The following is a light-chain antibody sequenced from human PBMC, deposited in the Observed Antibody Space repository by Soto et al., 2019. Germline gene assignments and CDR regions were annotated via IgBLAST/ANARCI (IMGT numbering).Light chain of an antibody. CDR2: DAS. CDR3: QQRQSWPIT. CDR1: QSVSSSY. J-gene: IGKJ5*01. Sequence: EIVLTQSPGTLSLSPGERGTLSCRASQSVSSSYLAWYQQKPGQATRLLIYDASNRATGIPARFSGSGSGTDFTLTSSSLEPEDLAVYYCQQRQSWPITFGQGTRLEIK. V-gene: IGKV3D-20*02.